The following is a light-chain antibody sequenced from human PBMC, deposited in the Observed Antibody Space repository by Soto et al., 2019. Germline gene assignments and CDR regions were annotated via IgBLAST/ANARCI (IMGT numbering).Light chain of an antibody. J-gene: IGKJ4*01. CDR1: QSISSGY. Sequence: ETVLTQSPGTLSLSPGERATLSCRASQSISSGYLAWYRQRPGQAPRLLISGASNRATGIPDRFSGSGSGTDFTLTISRLEPEDFAVYYCQQYGGSPLVTFGGGTKVEI. CDR2: GAS. CDR3: QQYGGSPLVT. V-gene: IGKV3-20*01.